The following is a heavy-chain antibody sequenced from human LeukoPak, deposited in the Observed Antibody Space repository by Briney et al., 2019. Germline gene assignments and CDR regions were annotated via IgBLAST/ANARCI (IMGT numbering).Heavy chain of an antibody. D-gene: IGHD3-16*01. CDR3: AKGGGFVPFDY. Sequence: GGSLRLSCAASGFTFSDYYMSWIRQAPGKGLEWVSAISGSGGSTYYADSVKGRFTISRDNSKNTLYLQMNSLRAEDTAVYYCAKGGGFVPFDYWGQGTLVTVSS. CDR2: ISGSGGST. CDR1: GFTFSDYY. J-gene: IGHJ4*02. V-gene: IGHV3-23*01.